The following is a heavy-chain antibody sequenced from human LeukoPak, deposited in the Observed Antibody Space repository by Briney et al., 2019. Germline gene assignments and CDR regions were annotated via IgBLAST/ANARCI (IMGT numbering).Heavy chain of an antibody. CDR2: IYYSGST. Sequence: PSETLSLTCTVSGGSISSGDYYWSWIRQPPGKGLEWIGYIYYSGSTYYNPSLKSRVTISVDTSKNQFSLKLSSVTAADTAVYYCARESIAAAGTFDYWGQGTLVTVSS. J-gene: IGHJ4*02. V-gene: IGHV4-30-4*01. D-gene: IGHD6-13*01. CDR3: ARESIAAAGTFDY. CDR1: GGSISSGDYY.